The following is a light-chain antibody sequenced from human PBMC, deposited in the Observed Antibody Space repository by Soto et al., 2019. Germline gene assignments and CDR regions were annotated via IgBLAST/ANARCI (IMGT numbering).Light chain of an antibody. CDR2: DAS. V-gene: IGKV1-5*01. Sequence: DIQMTQSPSTLSASVGDRVTITCRASQSISSWLAWYQQKPGKAPKLLIYDASSLESRVPSRFSGSGSGTEFTLTISSLQSDDFATYYCQQYNSYKWTFGQGTKVDIK. CDR1: QSISSW. CDR3: QQYNSYKWT. J-gene: IGKJ1*01.